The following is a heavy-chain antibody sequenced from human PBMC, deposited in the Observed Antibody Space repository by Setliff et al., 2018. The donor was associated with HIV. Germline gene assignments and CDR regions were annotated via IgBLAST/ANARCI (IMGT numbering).Heavy chain of an antibody. CDR1: GFTFSSYW. CDR3: ARAPLLMVYATDY. D-gene: IGHD2-8*01. Sequence: GESLKISCAASGFTFSSYWMSWVRQAPGKGLEWVANIKQDGSEKYYVDSVKGRFTISRDNAKNSLYLQMNSLRAEDTAVYYCARAPLLMVYATDYWGQGTLVTVSS. CDR2: IKQDGSEK. V-gene: IGHV3-7*01. J-gene: IGHJ4*02.